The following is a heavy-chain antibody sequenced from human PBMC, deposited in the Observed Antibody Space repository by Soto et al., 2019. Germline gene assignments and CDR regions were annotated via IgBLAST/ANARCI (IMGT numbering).Heavy chain of an antibody. D-gene: IGHD3-22*01. CDR3: TSTPDYYDRSATNPAGACDI. Sequence: GGSLRLSFPASGFTFGDYAMSWVRQAPGEGLAWVGFIRSKAYGGTTENAASVKGRFTISRDDSKSIAYLQMNSLKTEDTAVDYCTSTPDYYDRSATNPAGACDIWGQGSMVTV. V-gene: IGHV3-49*04. CDR1: GFTFGDYA. J-gene: IGHJ3*02. CDR2: IRSKAYGGTT.